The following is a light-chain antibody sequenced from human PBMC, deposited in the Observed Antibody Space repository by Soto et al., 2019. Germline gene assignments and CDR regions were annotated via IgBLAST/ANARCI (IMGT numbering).Light chain of an antibody. V-gene: IGLV2-14*01. J-gene: IGLJ3*02. CDR1: SSDVGGYNY. Sequence: QSALTQPASVSGSPGQSITISCTGTSSDVGGYNYVSWYQQHPGKAPKLMIYEVSNRPSGVSNRFSGSKSGNTASLAISGLQDEDEAYYYCSSFTSVNTRVFGGGTKDTVL. CDR2: EVS. CDR3: SSFTSVNTRV.